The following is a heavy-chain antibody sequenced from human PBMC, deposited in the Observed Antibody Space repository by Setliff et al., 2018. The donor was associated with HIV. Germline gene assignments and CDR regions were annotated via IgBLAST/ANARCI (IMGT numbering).Heavy chain of an antibody. D-gene: IGHD6-19*01. V-gene: IGHV1-18*01. CDR1: GYTFTHYA. CDR3: ARAVHSGWYYFDY. J-gene: IGHJ4*02. Sequence: GASVKVSCKASGYTFTHYAISWVRQAPGQGLEYLGWISAYNGNTNYAQKVQGRITMTTDASTSTVDMELRSLRFEDTATYYCARAVHSGWYYFDYWGQGTLVTVSS. CDR2: ISAYNGNT.